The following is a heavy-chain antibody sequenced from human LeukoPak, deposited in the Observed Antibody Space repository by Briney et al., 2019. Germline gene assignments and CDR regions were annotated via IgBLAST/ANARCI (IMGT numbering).Heavy chain of an antibody. V-gene: IGHV3-30-3*01. CDR1: GFTFSSYA. CDR3: ARSSGAYYDSSGYLNWFDP. J-gene: IGHJ5*02. CDR2: ISYDGSNK. D-gene: IGHD3-22*01. Sequence: PGTSLRLSCVVSGFTFSSYAMHWVRQAPGKGLGWVAVISYDGSNKYYADSVKGRFTISRDNSKNTLYLQMNSLRAEDTAVYYCARSSGAYYDSSGYLNWFDPWGQGTLVTVSS.